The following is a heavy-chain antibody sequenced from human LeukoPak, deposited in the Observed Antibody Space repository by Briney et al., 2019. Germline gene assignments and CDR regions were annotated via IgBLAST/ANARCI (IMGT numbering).Heavy chain of an antibody. V-gene: IGHV3-11*01. J-gene: IGHJ4*02. Sequence: GGSLRLSCAASQFPFSDYYMSWIRQAPGKGLEWISYITSSGSTTYYADSVKGRFTISRDNAKNSLYLQMNSLRADDTAVYYCARVQGVSRPYYSDFWGRGTLVTVSS. CDR2: ITSSGSTT. CDR1: QFPFSDYY. D-gene: IGHD3-10*01. CDR3: ARVQGVSRPYYSDF.